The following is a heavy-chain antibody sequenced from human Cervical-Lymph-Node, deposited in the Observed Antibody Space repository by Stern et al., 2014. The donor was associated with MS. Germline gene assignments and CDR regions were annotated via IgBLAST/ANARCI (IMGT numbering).Heavy chain of an antibody. CDR1: GLTFRNAW. J-gene: IGHJ4*02. CDR3: STEKGDYVGVLFDY. D-gene: IGHD4-17*01. CDR2: VKSKADGGTT. V-gene: IGHV3-15*01. Sequence: EVQLLQSGGGLVQPGGSLRLSCAASGLTFRNAWMSWVRPAPGKGLEWAGRVKSKADGGTTDYAAPEKGRFTITRDDSKNTVYLQMKSLRTEDTAMYYCSTEKGDYVGVLFDYWGQGALVTVSS.